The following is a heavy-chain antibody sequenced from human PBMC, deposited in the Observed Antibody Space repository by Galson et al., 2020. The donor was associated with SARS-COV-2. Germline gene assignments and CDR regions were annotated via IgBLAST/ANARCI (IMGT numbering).Heavy chain of an antibody. CDR2: ISYDGSNK. CDR1: GFTISSYG. CDR3: AKDSSSAAADY. Sequence: GGSLRLSCAASGFTISSYGMHWVCQAPGKGLEWVAVISYDGSNKYYADSVKGRFTISRDNSKNTLYLQMNSLRAEDTAVYYCAKDSSSAAADYWGQGTLVTVSS. J-gene: IGHJ4*02. D-gene: IGHD6-13*01. V-gene: IGHV3-30*18.